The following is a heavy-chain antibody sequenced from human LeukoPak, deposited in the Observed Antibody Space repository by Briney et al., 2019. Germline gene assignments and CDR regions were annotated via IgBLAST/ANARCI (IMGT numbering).Heavy chain of an antibody. CDR1: EFTFSSYN. V-gene: IGHV3-9*01. D-gene: IGHD5-12*01. Sequence: SLRLSCAASEFTFSSYNMNWVRQAPGKGLGWVSGISWNSGSIGYEDSVKGRFTISRDNAKNSLYLQMNSLRAEDTALYYCAKSLLRGYSGYYFDYWGHGTLVTVSS. J-gene: IGHJ4*01. CDR3: AKSLLRGYSGYYFDY. CDR2: ISWNSGSI.